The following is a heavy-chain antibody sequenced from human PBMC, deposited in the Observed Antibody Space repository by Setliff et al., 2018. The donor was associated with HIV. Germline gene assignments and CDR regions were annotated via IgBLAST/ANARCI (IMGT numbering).Heavy chain of an antibody. CDR1: GDSVSSNTAA. Sequence: PSQTLSLPCAISGDSVSSNTAAWNWIRQSPSRGLEWLGRTYYRSKWYYDYAVSVKDRVTINPDTSKNQFSLHLNSVTPGDTAVYYCARGGDWDDNYYMDVWGKGTTVTVSS. CDR3: ARGGDWDDNYYMDV. D-gene: IGHD1-1*01. CDR2: TYYRSKWYY. V-gene: IGHV6-1*01. J-gene: IGHJ6*03.